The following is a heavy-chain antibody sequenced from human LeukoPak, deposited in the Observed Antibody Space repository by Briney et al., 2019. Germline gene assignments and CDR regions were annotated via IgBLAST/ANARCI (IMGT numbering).Heavy chain of an antibody. D-gene: IGHD3-22*01. CDR2: VYPVDSDT. CDR3: MRLGYYYESSGYSDY. CDR1: GYSFIDHW. Sequence: GESLKISCKCSGYSFIDHWIGWVRQTPEKGLEWMGIVYPVDSDTRYSPSFQGQVTISADTSINTAYLQWSSLKASDSAIYYCMRLGYYYESSGYSDYWGQGTLVTVSS. J-gene: IGHJ4*02. V-gene: IGHV5-51*01.